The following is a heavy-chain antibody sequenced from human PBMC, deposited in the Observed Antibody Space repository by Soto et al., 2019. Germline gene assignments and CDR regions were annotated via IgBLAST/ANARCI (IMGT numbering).Heavy chain of an antibody. CDR2: INHSGST. J-gene: IGHJ6*03. V-gene: IGHV4-34*01. CDR1: GGSFSGYY. D-gene: IGHD3-3*01. CDR3: ARSVGLKYYDFWGGYYRDYYYYYMDV. Sequence: SETLSLTCAVYGGSFSGYYWSWIRQPPGKGLEWIGEINHSGSTNYNPSLKSRVTISVDTSKNQFSLKLSSVTAADTAVYYCARSVGLKYYDFWGGYYRDYYYYYMDVWGKGTTVT.